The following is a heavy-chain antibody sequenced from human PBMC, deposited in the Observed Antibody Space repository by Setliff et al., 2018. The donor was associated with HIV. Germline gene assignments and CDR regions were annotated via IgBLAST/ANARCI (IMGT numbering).Heavy chain of an antibody. CDR2: INHSGST. J-gene: IGHJ4*02. CDR3: AREGITGTTLHPY. V-gene: IGHV4-34*01. Sequence: PSETLSLTCAVYGGSFSGYYWSWIRQPPGKGLEWIGEINHSGSTNYNPSLKSRVTISVDTSMDQFSLKLNSVTAEDTAVYYCAREGITGTTLHPYWGQGTLVTVSS. D-gene: IGHD1-7*01. CDR1: GGSFSGYY.